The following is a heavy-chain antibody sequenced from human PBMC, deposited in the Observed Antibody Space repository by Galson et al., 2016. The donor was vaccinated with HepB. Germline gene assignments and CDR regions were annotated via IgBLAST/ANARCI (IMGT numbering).Heavy chain of an antibody. CDR1: GGTLSTYG. Sequence: SVKVSCKASGGTLSTYGISWVRQAPGQGPEWMGGIIPIFGTANYAQKFQGRVTITADKYTSTAYMELSSLRSEDTAVNYCAGLNCGSGCYCLWSWFDPWGQGTLVTVSS. J-gene: IGHJ5*02. CDR2: IIPIFGTA. D-gene: IGHD3-10*01. V-gene: IGHV1-69*06. CDR3: AGLNCGSGCYCLWSWFDP.